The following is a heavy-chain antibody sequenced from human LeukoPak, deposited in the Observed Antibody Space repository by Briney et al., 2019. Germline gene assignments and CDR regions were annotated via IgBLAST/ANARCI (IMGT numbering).Heavy chain of an antibody. V-gene: IGHV3-11*04. J-gene: IGHJ4*02. D-gene: IGHD4-17*01. CDR2: ISGGETTI. CDR1: GFSFTKAW. CDR3: ARISGVTIRS. Sequence: GGSLRLSCTASGSTASGFSFTKAWMSWVRQSPGKGLEWVSYISGGETTIYYADSVKGRFTISRDNAKNSLYLQMSSLRVEDTAVYYCARISGVTIRSWGQGTLVTVSS.